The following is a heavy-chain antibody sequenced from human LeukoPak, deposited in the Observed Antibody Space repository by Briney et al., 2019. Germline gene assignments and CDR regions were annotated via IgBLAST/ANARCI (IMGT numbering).Heavy chain of an antibody. CDR1: GFTFSSYW. D-gene: IGHD2-2*01. CDR3: ARSSLDIAPSYYFDY. Sequence: GGTLRLSCAASGFTFSSYWMHWGRHAPGKGLVWGSRINSDGGSTSYAHSVKGRFTISRDNSKNTMYLKMNSLRAEDPAVYYCARSSLDIAPSYYFDYWGKGTLVTVSS. J-gene: IGHJ4*02. CDR2: INSDGGST. V-gene: IGHV3-74*01.